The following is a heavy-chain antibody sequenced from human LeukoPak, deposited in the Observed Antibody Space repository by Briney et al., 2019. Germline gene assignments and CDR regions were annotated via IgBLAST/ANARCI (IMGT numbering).Heavy chain of an antibody. CDR3: IVLAVAGTFGFDY. J-gene: IGHJ4*02. CDR2: IKQDGSEK. Sequence: GGSLRLSCAASGFTFDTYWMSWVRQAPGKGLEWVANIKQDGSEKDYVDSVKGRFTISRDNAKNSLYLQMNSLRAEDTGVYYCIVLAVAGTFGFDYWGQGTLVTVSS. V-gene: IGHV3-7*01. CDR1: GFTFDTYW. D-gene: IGHD6-19*01.